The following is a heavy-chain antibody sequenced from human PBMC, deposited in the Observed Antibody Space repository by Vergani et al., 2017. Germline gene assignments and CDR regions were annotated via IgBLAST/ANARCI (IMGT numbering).Heavy chain of an antibody. CDR2: ISWNSGSI. Sequence: EVQLVESGGGLVQPGRSLRLSCAASGFTFDDYAMHWVRQAPGKGLEWVSGISWNSGSIGYADSVKGRFTISRDNAKNSLYLQMNSLRAEDTAVYYCAKDKSYLTVAGTGYGMDVWGQGTTVTVSS. J-gene: IGHJ6*02. V-gene: IGHV3-9*01. CDR3: AKDKSYLTVAGTGYGMDV. D-gene: IGHD6-19*01. CDR1: GFTFDDYA.